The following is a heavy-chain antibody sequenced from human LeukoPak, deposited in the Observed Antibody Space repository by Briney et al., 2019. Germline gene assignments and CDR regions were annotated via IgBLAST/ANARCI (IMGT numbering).Heavy chain of an antibody. CDR1: GLCFSVYW. J-gene: IGHJ4*02. V-gene: IGHV3-7*01. CDR3: ARFGYVAAVDV. Sequence: RLLHAGSGLCFSVYWMTRLRQAPGTGLEGVANINPAGSETYYVDPVKGRFSISRDNAKNLVYLQMNSLRAEDTAVYHCARFGYVAAVDVWGQGTPVTVSS. D-gene: IGHD2-15*01. CDR2: INPAGSET.